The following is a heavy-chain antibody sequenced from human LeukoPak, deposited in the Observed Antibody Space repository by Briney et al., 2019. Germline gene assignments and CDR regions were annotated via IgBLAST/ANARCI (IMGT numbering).Heavy chain of an antibody. CDR1: GFTFSSYT. J-gene: IGHJ4*03. Sequence: GGSLRLSCAASGFTFSSYTMSWVRQAPGKELEWISVISATGFTTYHTDSVKGRFTISRDNSKSMLYLQMDGLRAEDTAIYFCTKDVQVGPTRGFFDFWGQGTLVTVSS. CDR3: TKDVQVGPTRGFFDF. V-gene: IGHV3-23*01. CDR2: ISATGFTT. D-gene: IGHD1-26*01.